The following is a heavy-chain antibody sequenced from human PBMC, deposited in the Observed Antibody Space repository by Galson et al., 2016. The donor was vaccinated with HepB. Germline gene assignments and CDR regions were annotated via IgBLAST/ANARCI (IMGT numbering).Heavy chain of an antibody. Sequence: SLRLSCAASGVTFSNYNMNWVRQAPGKGLEWVPSISSSTSYIYYADSVKGRFTISRDSAENSLYLQMNSLRAEDTAVYYCVYYYGSGSYYKRDYWGQGTLVTVSS. J-gene: IGHJ4*02. CDR2: ISSSTSYI. CDR1: GVTFSNYN. D-gene: IGHD3-10*01. CDR3: VYYYGSGSYYKRDY. V-gene: IGHV3-21*01.